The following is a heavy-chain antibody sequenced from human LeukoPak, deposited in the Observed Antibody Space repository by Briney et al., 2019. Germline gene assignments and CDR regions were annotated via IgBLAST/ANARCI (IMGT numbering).Heavy chain of an antibody. CDR1: GISGSSNY. CDR3: ARDLATRQRTGLYDS. V-gene: IGHV3-66*01. D-gene: IGHD3-16*02. CDR2: IYVDGST. Sequence: GGSLRLSCAASGISGSSNYMSWVRQAPGKGLQWVSVIYVDGSTYYADSVKGRITISRDNSRNTLYLQMNSLRAEDTAVYYCARDLATRQRTGLYDSWGQGALVTVSS. J-gene: IGHJ4*02.